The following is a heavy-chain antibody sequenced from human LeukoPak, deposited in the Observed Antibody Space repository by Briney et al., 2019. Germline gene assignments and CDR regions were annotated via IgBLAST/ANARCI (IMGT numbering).Heavy chain of an antibody. CDR3: ASLRKYGTYYVYFDY. CDR2: VYHSGAT. V-gene: IGHV4-39*01. Sequence: PAETLSLTCTVSGGSIGSDNYYWGWIRQPPGQGLEWIASVYHSGATYYNPSLKSRVTISVDTSKSQFSLSMSSVTAADTAVFFCASLRKYGTYYVYFDYWGQGGLVSVSS. CDR1: GGSIGSDNYY. D-gene: IGHD3-10*02. J-gene: IGHJ4*02.